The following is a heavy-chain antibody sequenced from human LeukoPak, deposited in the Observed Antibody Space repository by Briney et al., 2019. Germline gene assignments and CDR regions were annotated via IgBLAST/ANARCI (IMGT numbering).Heavy chain of an antibody. CDR1: GFTFSSYG. D-gene: IGHD6-19*01. J-gene: IGHJ4*02. Sequence: PGGSLRLSCAASGFTFSSYGMHWVRQAPGKGLAWVAFIRYDGSNKYYADSVKGRFTISRDDSKNTLYVQMNSLRAEDAAVYYCAKDLGSSGWYIDYWGQGTLVTVSS. V-gene: IGHV3-30*02. CDR3: AKDLGSSGWYIDY. CDR2: IRYDGSNK.